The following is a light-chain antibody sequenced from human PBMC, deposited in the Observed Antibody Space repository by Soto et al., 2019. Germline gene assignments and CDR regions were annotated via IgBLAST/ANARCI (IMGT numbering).Light chain of an antibody. Sequence: SDLPQPPSASRSPGQAVTLSCPGTSSDIGSYNYVSWYQQHPGKAPKLMIHEVSNRPSGVSDRFSGSKSGNTASLTISGLQADDEDDYYCSSHTTYSTRVFGTGTKVTVL. CDR3: SSHTTYSTRV. V-gene: IGLV2-14*01. CDR1: SSDIGSYNY. J-gene: IGLJ1*01. CDR2: EVS.